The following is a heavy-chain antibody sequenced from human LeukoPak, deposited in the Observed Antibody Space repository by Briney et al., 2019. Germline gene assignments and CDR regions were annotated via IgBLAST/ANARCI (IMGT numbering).Heavy chain of an antibody. J-gene: IGHJ3*02. V-gene: IGHV4-61*02. Sequence: SETLSLTCTVSGGSISSGSYYWSWIRQPAGTGLEWIGRIYTSGSTNYNPSLKSRVTISVDTSKNQFSLKLSSVTAADTAVYYCAREPPRGQQPDDAFDIWGQGTMVTVSS. CDR1: GGSISSGSYY. CDR2: IYTSGST. D-gene: IGHD6-13*01. CDR3: AREPPRGQQPDDAFDI.